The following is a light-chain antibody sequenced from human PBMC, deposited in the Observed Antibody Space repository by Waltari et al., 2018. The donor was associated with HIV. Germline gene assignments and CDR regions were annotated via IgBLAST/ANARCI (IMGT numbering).Light chain of an antibody. CDR2: DVT. CDR1: SNDVGGYNY. CDR3: SSYTKTLYVI. J-gene: IGLJ2*01. Sequence: TISCTGTSNDVGGYNYVSWYQQHPGKAPKLMIYDVTTRPSGVSDRFSGSKSGNTASLTISGLQAEDEADYYCSSYTKTLYVIFGGGTKLTVL. V-gene: IGLV2-14*03.